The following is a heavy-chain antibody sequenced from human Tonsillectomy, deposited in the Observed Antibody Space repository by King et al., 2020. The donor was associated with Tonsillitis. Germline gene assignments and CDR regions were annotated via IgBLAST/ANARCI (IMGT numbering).Heavy chain of an antibody. CDR3: AKDGGWRQFDAFDI. CDR1: GFTFDNYA. J-gene: IGHJ3*02. D-gene: IGHD5-24*01. V-gene: IGHV3-9*01. CDR2: ISWNSGSI. Sequence: DVQLVESGGGLVQPGRSLRLSCAASGFTFDNYAMHWVRHGPGKGLEWVSGISWNSGSIGYADSVKGRFTISRDNAKNSLYLQMNSLRAEDTALYYCAKDGGWRQFDAFDIWGQGTMVTVSS.